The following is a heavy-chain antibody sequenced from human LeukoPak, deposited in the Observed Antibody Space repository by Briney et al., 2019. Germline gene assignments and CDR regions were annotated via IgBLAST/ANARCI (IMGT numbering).Heavy chain of an antibody. CDR3: ARQGYSSGWLQRYNWFDP. D-gene: IGHD6-19*01. CDR2: LYYSGNT. CDR1: GGSISSSRYY. J-gene: IGHJ5*02. Sequence: SETLSLTCTVSGGSISSSRYYGGWIRQPPGKGLEWIGSLYYSGNTYYNPSLKSRVTISVDTSKNQFSLKLSSVTAADTAVYYCARQGYSSGWLQRYNWFDPWGQGTLVTVSS. V-gene: IGHV4-39*01.